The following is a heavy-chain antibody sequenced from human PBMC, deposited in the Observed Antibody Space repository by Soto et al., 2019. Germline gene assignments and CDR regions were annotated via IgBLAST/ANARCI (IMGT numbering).Heavy chain of an antibody. V-gene: IGHV3-23*03. Sequence: GGVPRLSCAASGFTFSTYTMNWVRQAPGKGLEWVAGIFPGGSTYYANSVKGRFTISRDHSQSSVFLQMSSLRDEDTAVYYCAKDRQPDGIWTFDLWGQGTLVTVSS. D-gene: IGHD3-9*01. CDR3: AKDRQPDGIWTFDL. J-gene: IGHJ4*02. CDR2: IFPGGST. CDR1: GFTFSTYT.